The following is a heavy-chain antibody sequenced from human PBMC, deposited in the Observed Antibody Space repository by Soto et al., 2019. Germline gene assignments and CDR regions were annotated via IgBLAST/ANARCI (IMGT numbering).Heavy chain of an antibody. Sequence: QVQLQGSDPRLLKPSETLSLTCTVSGASVTRYYWSWIRQPAGKGLDWIGRIYTSGNTDYNPSLKSRVTLSLETSQSQVSLKLSSVTAADTAIYYCARDGVGPHGMDVWGQGTTVTVSS. CDR1: GASVTRYY. J-gene: IGHJ6*02. V-gene: IGHV4-4*07. CDR3: ARDGVGPHGMDV. CDR2: IYTSGNT. D-gene: IGHD2-8*01.